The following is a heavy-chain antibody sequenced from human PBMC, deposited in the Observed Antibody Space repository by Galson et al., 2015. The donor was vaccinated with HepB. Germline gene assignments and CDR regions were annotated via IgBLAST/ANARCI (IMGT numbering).Heavy chain of an antibody. V-gene: IGHV3-48*01. D-gene: IGHD5-12*01. CDR2: ISDSSSTT. Sequence: SLRLSCAASGFTFSRYTMNWVRQAPGKGLEWVSYISDSSSTTYYADSVKGRFTISRDNAKNTLYLQMNNLRADDTAVYYCARDIYNSGWPSDYWGQGTLVTVSA. J-gene: IGHJ4*02. CDR1: GFTFSRYT. CDR3: ARDIYNSGWPSDY.